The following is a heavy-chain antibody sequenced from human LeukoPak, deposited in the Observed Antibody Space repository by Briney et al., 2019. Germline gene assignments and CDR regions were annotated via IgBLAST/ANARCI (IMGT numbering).Heavy chain of an antibody. Sequence: SGTLSLTCAVYGGSFSGYYWSWIRQPPGKGLEWIGEINHSGSTNYNPSLKSRVTISVDTSKNQFSLKLSSVTAADTAVYYCARGMIGISTFRFDYWGQGTLVTVSS. CDR1: GGSFSGYY. J-gene: IGHJ4*02. D-gene: IGHD3-16*01. CDR2: INHSGST. CDR3: ARGMIGISTFRFDY. V-gene: IGHV4-34*01.